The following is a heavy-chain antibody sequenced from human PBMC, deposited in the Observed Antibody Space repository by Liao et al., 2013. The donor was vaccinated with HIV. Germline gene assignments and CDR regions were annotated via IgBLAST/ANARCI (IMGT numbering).Heavy chain of an antibody. CDR1: GDSISSGSYY. CDR3: TRESGISWGSYAYYYMDV. Sequence: QVQLQESGPGLVKPSQTLSLTCTVSGDSISSGSYYWSWIRQPAGKGLEWIGRRYSTGSTNYNPSLKSRVTISVDTSKNQFSLKLSSVTAADTAVYYCTRESGISWGSYAYYYMDVWGKGTTVTVSS. V-gene: IGHV4-61*02. D-gene: IGHD6-13*01. CDR2: RYSTGST. J-gene: IGHJ6*03.